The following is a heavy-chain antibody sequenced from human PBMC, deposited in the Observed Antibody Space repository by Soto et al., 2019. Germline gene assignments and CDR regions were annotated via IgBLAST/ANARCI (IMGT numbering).Heavy chain of an antibody. CDR1: GGTFSSYA. CDR2: IIPIFGTA. D-gene: IGHD3-22*01. J-gene: IGHJ6*02. CDR3: ALARYYDTGHGMDV. Sequence: SVKVSCKASGGTFSSYAISWVRQAPGQGLEWMGGIIPIFGTANYAQKFQGRVTITADKSTSTAYMELSSLRSEDTAVYYCALARYYDTGHGMDVWGQGTTVTVSS. V-gene: IGHV1-69*06.